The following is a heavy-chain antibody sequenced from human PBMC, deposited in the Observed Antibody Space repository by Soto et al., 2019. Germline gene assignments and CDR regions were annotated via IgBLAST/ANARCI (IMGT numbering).Heavy chain of an antibody. D-gene: IGHD5-12*01. Sequence: QVQLVQSGAEVKKPGASVKVSCKASGYTLTSYDINWVRQVTGQGLEWMGWMNPDSGNTGYAQKFQGRVTMTRNTSISTVYMELSSLRSEDTAVYYCARGLGYSGYHDQNWFDPWGQGTLVTVSS. CDR2: MNPDSGNT. J-gene: IGHJ5*02. V-gene: IGHV1-8*01. CDR1: GYTLTSYD. CDR3: ARGLGYSGYHDQNWFDP.